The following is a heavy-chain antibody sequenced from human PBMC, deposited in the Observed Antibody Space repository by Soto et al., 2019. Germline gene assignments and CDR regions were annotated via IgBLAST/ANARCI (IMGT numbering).Heavy chain of an antibody. D-gene: IGHD1-1*01. CDR3: ARDRSRTTGTAGDY. J-gene: IGHJ4*02. Sequence: GGSLRLSCAGSGFTFSSHWVHWVRQAPGMGLVWVSRINTDGSTTNYADSVKGRFTISRDNAKNTLYLQMNSLRAEDMAVYYCARDRSRTTGTAGDYWGQGTLVTVSS. CDR2: INTDGSTT. CDR1: GFTFSSHW. V-gene: IGHV3-74*01.